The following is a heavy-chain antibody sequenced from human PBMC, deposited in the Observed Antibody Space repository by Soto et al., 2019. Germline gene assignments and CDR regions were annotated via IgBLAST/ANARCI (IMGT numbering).Heavy chain of an antibody. CDR1: GYTFTSYD. Sequence: ASVKVSCKASGYTFTSYDINWVRQATGQGLEWMGWMNPNSGNTGYAQKFQGRVTMTRDTSISTAYMELSSLRSEDTAVYYCARQWELSGYYYGMDVWGQGTTVTVSS. CDR3: ARQWELSGYYYGMDV. J-gene: IGHJ6*02. CDR2: MNPNSGNT. V-gene: IGHV1-8*01. D-gene: IGHD1-26*01.